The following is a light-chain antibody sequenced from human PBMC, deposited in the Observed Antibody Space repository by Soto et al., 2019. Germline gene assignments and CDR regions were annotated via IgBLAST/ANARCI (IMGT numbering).Light chain of an antibody. CDR2: DAS. V-gene: IGKV1-5*01. J-gene: IGKJ1*01. Sequence: DIQMTQSPSTLSASVGDRVTITCRASQSVSNWLAWYQQKPGKAPNLLIYDASSLESGVPSRFSGSGSGTEFTLTISSLQPDDFATYYCQQYNSYRTFGQGTKVDIK. CDR3: QQYNSYRT. CDR1: QSVSNW.